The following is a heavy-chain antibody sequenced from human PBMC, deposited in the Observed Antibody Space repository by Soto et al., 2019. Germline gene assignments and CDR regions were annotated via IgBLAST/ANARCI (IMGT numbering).Heavy chain of an antibody. CDR3: AREPWTSFTYCGSGSWDY. D-gene: IGHD3-10*01. CDR1: GFTFSSYG. J-gene: IGHJ4*02. CDR2: IWYDGSNK. V-gene: IGHV3-33*01. Sequence: QVQLVESGGGVVQPGRSLRLSCAASGFTFSSYGMHWVRQAPGKGLEWVAVIWYDGSNKYYADSVKGRFTISRDNSKNTLYLQMNSLRAEDTAVYYCAREPWTSFTYCGSGSWDYWGQGTLVTVSS.